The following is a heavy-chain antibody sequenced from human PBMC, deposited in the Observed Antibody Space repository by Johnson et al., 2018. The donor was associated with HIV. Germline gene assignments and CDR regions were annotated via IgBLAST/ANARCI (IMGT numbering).Heavy chain of an antibody. CDR1: GFTFSS. CDR3: ARDVASVYGSGDHAFDI. V-gene: IGHV3-30*03. D-gene: IGHD3-10*01. CDR2: ISHDGSHK. Sequence: QVQLVESGGGLVQPGGSLRLSCEASGFTFSSMHWDRQAPGKGLEWVAVISHDGSHKYYADSVKGRFSLSRDISKNMLYLQRHSRRGEDTAVYYCARDVASVYGSGDHAFDIWGQGTMVTVSS. J-gene: IGHJ3*02.